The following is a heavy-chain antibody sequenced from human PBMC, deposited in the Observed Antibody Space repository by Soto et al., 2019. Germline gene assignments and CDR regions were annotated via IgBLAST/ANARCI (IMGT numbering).Heavy chain of an antibody. V-gene: IGHV3-48*02. CDR1: GLTFSSYS. CDR2: ISTTSSSI. J-gene: IGHJ4*02. CDR3: ARKGVAFDY. D-gene: IGHD3-3*01. Sequence: SGGSLRLSCAASGLTFSSYSMNWVRQAPGKGLEWISYISTTSSSIYYADSVKGRFTISRDNAKNSLFLQMNSLRDEDTAVYYCARKGVAFDYWGQGALVTVSS.